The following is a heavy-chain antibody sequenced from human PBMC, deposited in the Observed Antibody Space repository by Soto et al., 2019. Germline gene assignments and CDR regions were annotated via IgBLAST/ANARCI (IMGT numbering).Heavy chain of an antibody. CDR2: INHSGST. Sequence: SETQSLTCAVYGGSFSGYYWSWIRQPPGKGLEWIGEINHSGSTNYNPSLKSRVTISVDTSKNQFSLKLSSVTAADTAVYYCAREVVAAAPEYNYYYYYGMDVWGQGTTGTV. D-gene: IGHD2-2*01. CDR3: AREVVAAAPEYNYYYYYGMDV. V-gene: IGHV4-34*01. CDR1: GGSFSGYY. J-gene: IGHJ6*02.